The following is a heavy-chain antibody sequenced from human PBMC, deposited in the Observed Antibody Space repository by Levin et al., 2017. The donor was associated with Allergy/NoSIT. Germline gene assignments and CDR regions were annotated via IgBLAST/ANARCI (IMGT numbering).Heavy chain of an antibody. CDR3: AREEDGYNFLYYYYGMDV. CDR2: ISGRSNYI. J-gene: IGHJ6*02. V-gene: IGHV3-21*06. Sequence: GGSLRLSCAGSGFTFITYNMNWVRQAPGKGLEWVSSISGRSNYIYYADSVKGRFTISRDNAKNSLYLQMNSLRAEDTAVYYCAREEDGYNFLYYYYGMDVWGQGTTVTVSS. CDR1: GFTFITYN. D-gene: IGHD5-24*01.